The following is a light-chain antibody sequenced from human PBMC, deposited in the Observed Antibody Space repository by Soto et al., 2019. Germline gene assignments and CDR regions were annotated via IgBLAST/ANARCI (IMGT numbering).Light chain of an antibody. J-gene: IGKJ4*01. CDR1: QGIRND. CDR3: LQDYTYPLT. CDR2: AAS. V-gene: IGKV1-6*01. Sequence: AIQMTQSPSSLSASVGDRVTITCRASQGIRNDLGWYQQRPGKAPKLLIYAASTLQTGVPSRFRGSGSGTDFTLTISSLQPEDYATYYCLQDYTYPLTFGGGTKVDIK.